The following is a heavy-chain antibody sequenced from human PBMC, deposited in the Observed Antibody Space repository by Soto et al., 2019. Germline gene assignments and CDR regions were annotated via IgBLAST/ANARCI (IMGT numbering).Heavy chain of an antibody. CDR2: ISGTSVYI. CDR1: GYTFSNYN. J-gene: IGHJ5*02. V-gene: IGHV3-21*01. Sequence: LRLSCVAAGYTFSNYNMNWVRQAPGKGLEWVSHISGTSVYIHYADSVKGRFTISRDNAKNSVYLQMDSLRVEDTAVYYCAREGALKPFSSWGKGALFTVSS. CDR3: AREGALKPFSS.